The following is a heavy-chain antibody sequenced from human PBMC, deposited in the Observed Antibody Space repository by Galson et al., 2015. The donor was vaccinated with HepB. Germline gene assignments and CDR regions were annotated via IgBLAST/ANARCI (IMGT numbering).Heavy chain of an antibody. CDR2: IYYSGNT. D-gene: IGHD3-9*01. CDR3: ARTHILTGSHNPAFDY. CDR1: GGSISRYY. J-gene: IGHJ4*02. V-gene: IGHV4-59*01. Sequence: TLSLTCTVSGGSISRYYWSWIRQPPGKGLEWIGYIYYSGNTNYNPSLKSRVTISVDTSKNQFSLKLSSVTAADTAVYYCARTHILTGSHNPAFDYWGQGTLVTVSS.